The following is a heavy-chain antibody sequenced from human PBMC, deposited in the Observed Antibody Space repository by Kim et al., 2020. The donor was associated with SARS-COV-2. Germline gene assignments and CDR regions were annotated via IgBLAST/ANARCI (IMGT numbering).Heavy chain of an antibody. CDR3: ARGPSGYSYGYTDY. D-gene: IGHD5-18*01. V-gene: IGHV3-21*01. Sequence: ADAVDGLFTISRDNAKYSLYLQKNSLRAEDTAVYYCARGPSGYSYGYTDYWGQGTLVTVSS. J-gene: IGHJ4*02.